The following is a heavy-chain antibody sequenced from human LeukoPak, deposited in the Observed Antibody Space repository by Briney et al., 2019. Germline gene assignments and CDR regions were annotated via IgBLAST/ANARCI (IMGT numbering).Heavy chain of an antibody. D-gene: IGHD3-10*01. Sequence: GGSLRLSCAASAFTFSTYNMNWVRQAPGKGLEWVSSISSGRTYIYFTDSLKGRFTISRDNAKNSLCLQMNSLRVEDTAIYYCARDLHRVVVRGVPHYYYYMDVWGKGTTVTISS. V-gene: IGHV3-21*06. J-gene: IGHJ6*03. CDR1: AFTFSTYN. CDR3: ARDLHRVVVRGVPHYYYYMDV. CDR2: ISSGRTYI.